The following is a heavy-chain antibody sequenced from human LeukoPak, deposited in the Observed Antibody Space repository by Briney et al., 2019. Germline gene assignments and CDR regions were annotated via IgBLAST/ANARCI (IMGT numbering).Heavy chain of an antibody. D-gene: IGHD1-26*01. CDR2: ISSSSSYI. J-gene: IGHJ6*02. Sequence: GGSLRLSCAASGFTFSSYSMNWVRQAPGKGLEWVSSISSSSSYIYYADSVKGRFTISRDNAKNSQYLQMNSLRAEDTAVYYCARWDPPKDGMDVWGQGTTVTVSS. CDR1: GFTFSSYS. CDR3: ARWDPPKDGMDV. V-gene: IGHV3-21*01.